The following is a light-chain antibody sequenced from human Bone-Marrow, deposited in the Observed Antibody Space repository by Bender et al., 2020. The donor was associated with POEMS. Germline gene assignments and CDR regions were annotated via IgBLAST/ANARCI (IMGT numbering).Light chain of an antibody. CDR2: INN. CDR1: SSNIGTNP. CDR3: AAWEGSLNGWV. V-gene: IGLV1-44*01. J-gene: IGLJ3*02. Sequence: QSVLTQPPSASGTPGQRLTIPCSGSSSNIGTNPVNWYQQLPGTAPKLLIYINNQRPSGVPGRFSGPKSGTSASLASSGLPSEDEADYYCAAWEGSLNGWVFGGGNKLTVL.